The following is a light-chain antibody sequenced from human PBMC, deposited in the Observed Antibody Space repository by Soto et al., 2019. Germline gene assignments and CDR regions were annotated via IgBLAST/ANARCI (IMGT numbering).Light chain of an antibody. CDR2: DAS. CDR3: QQRINWPPT. V-gene: IGKV3-11*01. CDR1: QGISNY. Sequence: EFVLTQSPATLSLSPGERATLSCRASQGISNYFAGYQQKPGQAPRLLIYDASNRATVIPARFSGSGSGTDFTLTISSLEPEDAAVYYCQQRINWPPTFGPGTKVDIK. J-gene: IGKJ3*01.